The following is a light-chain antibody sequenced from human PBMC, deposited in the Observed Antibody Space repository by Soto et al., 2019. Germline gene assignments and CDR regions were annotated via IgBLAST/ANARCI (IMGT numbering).Light chain of an antibody. CDR2: GAS. CDR3: QHYGSSTWT. J-gene: IGKJ1*01. Sequence: EIVLTQSPGTLSLSPGERATLSCRASQSVSSSYLAWYQQKPGQAPGLLIYGASSRATGIPDRFSGSGSGTDFTLTISRLEPEDFEVYYCQHYGSSTWTFGQGTK. V-gene: IGKV3-20*01. CDR1: QSVSSSY.